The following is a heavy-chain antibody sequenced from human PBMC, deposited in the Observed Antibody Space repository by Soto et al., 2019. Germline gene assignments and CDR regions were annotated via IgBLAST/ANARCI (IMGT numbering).Heavy chain of an antibody. J-gene: IGHJ4*02. D-gene: IGHD4-17*01. CDR2: IYYSGST. V-gene: IGHV4-39*01. CDR3: ARLVYGDSEPDS. Sequence: SETLSLTCTVSGGSISSTTYYWGWIRQPPGKGLEWIGGIYYSGSTYFNPSLKSRGTISVDMPKNQFSLKLNSVTAADTAVYYCARLVYGDSEPDSWGQGTLVTVSS. CDR1: GGSISSTTYY.